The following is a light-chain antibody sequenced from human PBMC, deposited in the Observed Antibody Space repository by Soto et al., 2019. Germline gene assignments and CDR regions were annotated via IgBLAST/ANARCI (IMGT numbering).Light chain of an antibody. V-gene: IGKV3-15*01. CDR3: PQYKDWRT. CDR2: GAS. Sequence: IVMTQSPATLSVSPGERATLSCRASQTIDNKLAWYQQRPGQAPRLLIYGASIRATGIPARFSGSGSGTEFTLTISGLQSEDFGVYYCPQYKDWRTLGHGTKVDIK. CDR1: QTIDNK. J-gene: IGKJ1*01.